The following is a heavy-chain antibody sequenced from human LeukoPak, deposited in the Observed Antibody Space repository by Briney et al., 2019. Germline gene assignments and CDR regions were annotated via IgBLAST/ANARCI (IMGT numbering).Heavy chain of an antibody. CDR2: ISGSGGAT. V-gene: IGHV3-23*01. D-gene: IGHD1-26*01. J-gene: IGHJ4*02. Sequence: GGSLRLSCAVSGFTFSNYVMNWVRQAPGKGPEWVSTISGSGGATYYADSVKGRFTISRDNSKNTLYLQMNSLRVEDTAVYYCARRSTSGSYWGDFDYWGQGTLVTVSS. CDR1: GFTFSNYV. CDR3: ARRSTSGSYWGDFDY.